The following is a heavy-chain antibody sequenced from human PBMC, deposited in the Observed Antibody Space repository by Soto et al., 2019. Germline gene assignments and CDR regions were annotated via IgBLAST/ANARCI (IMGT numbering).Heavy chain of an antibody. J-gene: IGHJ4*02. CDR2: IYYSGST. CDR3: ARTKAPYGDYVSWRNPNFDY. D-gene: IGHD4-17*01. V-gene: IGHV4-31*03. Sequence: SETLSLTCTVSGGSISSGGYYWSWIRQHPGKGLEWIGYIYYSGSTYYNPSLKSRVTISVDTSKNQFSLKLSSVTAADTAVYYCARTKAPYGDYVSWRNPNFDYWGQGTLVTVSS. CDR1: GGSISSGGYY.